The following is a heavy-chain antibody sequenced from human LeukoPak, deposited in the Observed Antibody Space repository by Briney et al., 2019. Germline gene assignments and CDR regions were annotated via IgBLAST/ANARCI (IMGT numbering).Heavy chain of an antibody. D-gene: IGHD3-3*01. CDR3: ARDRHDFWSGYYGEGVPWFDP. J-gene: IGHJ5*02. CDR1: GFTFSNYA. CDR2: ISYDGSNK. V-gene: IGHV3-30*04. Sequence: GGSLRLSCAASGFTFSNYAMHWVRQAPGKGLEWVAVISYDGSNKYYADSVKGRFTISRDNSKNTLYLQMNSLRAEDTAVYYCARDRHDFWSGYYGEGVPWFDPWGQGTLVTVSS.